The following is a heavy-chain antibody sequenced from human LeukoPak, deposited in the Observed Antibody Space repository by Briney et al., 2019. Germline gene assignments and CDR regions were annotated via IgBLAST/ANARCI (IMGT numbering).Heavy chain of an antibody. CDR3: ARGTLRIKVFRYSGGCFDY. D-gene: IGHD6-19*01. CDR2: INHSGST. CDR1: GGSFSGYY. V-gene: IGHV4-34*01. Sequence: SETLSLTCAVYGGSFSGYYWSWIRQPPGKGLEWIGEINHSGSTNYNPSLKSRVTISVDTSKNQFSLKLSSVTAADTAVYYCARGTLRIKVFRYSGGCFDYWGQGTLVTVSS. J-gene: IGHJ4*02.